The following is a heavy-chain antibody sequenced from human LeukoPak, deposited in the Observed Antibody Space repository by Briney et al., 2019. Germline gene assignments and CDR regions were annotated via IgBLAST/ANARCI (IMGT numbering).Heavy chain of an antibody. Sequence: PSETLSLTCTVSGGSISSGGYYWSWIRQHPGKGLEWIGYIYYSGSTYYNPSLKSRVTISVDTSKNQFSLKLSSVTAADTAVYYCARGRRRPSGYWFDPWGQGTLVTVSS. CDR3: ARGRRRPSGYWFDP. CDR2: IYYSGST. J-gene: IGHJ5*02. V-gene: IGHV4-31*03. D-gene: IGHD5-12*01. CDR1: GGSISSGGYY.